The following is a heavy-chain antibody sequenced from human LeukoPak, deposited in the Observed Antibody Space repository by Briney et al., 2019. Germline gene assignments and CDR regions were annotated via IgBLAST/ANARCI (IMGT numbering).Heavy chain of an antibody. CDR3: ARDLTRSGASDAFDI. V-gene: IGHV1-69*04. J-gene: IGHJ3*02. CDR1: GGTFSSYA. Sequence: GASVKVSCKASGGTFSSYAISWVRQAPGQGLEWMGRIIPILGIANYAQKFQGRVTITADKSTSTAYMELSSLRSEDTAVYYCARDLTRSGASDAFDIWGQGTMVTVSS. CDR2: IIPILGIA.